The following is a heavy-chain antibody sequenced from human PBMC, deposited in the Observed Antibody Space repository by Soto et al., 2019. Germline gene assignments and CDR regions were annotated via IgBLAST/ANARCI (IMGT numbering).Heavy chain of an antibody. CDR3: ATIDMVEKFDP. Sequence: EVQLVESGGGLVQPGGSLRRSCAASGFIFSDRYMDWVRQTPGKGLEWLGRIRNRANSYSTEYAASVRGRFTISRDDSNNLLYLHMSSLKTEDTAVYYCATIDMVEKFDPRGQGILVTVSS. CDR2: IRNRANSYST. CDR1: GFIFSDRY. J-gene: IGHJ5*02. V-gene: IGHV3-72*01. D-gene: IGHD3-10*01.